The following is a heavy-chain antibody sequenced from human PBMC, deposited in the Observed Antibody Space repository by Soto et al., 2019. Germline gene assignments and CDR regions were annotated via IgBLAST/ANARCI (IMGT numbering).Heavy chain of an antibody. J-gene: IGHJ6*02. CDR1: GGTFNTYG. CDR2: TCPTFGIT. D-gene: IGHD3-16*01. V-gene: IGHV1-69*01. CDR3: ATAPLATTMGGGAPEYIYNMNV. Sequence: QVQVVQSGAEVKKPGSAVTVSCQTSGGTFNTYGISWVRQAPGQGFEWMGGTCPTFGITDYSQNFQDRVTITEEESTSTSYKELKNRSSEDGGVYYGATAPLATTMGGGAPEYIYNMNVWGHGTAVTVSS.